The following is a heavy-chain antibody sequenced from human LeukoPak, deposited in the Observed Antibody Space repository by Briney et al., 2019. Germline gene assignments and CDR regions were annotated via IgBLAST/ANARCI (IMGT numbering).Heavy chain of an antibody. CDR2: IYYSGST. CDR1: GGSISSYY. CDR3: ASLRIAVTDSIDY. Sequence: SETLSLTCTVSGGSISSYYWSWIRQPPGKGLEWIGYIYYSGSTNYNPSLKSRVTISVDTSKNQFSLKLSSVTAADTAVYYCASLRIAVTDSIDYWGQGTLVTVSS. V-gene: IGHV4-59*01. D-gene: IGHD6-19*01. J-gene: IGHJ4*02.